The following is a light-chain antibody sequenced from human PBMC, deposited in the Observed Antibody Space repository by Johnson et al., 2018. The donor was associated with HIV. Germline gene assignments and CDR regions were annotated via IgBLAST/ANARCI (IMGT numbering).Light chain of an antibody. CDR1: SSNIGNNY. CDR2: DNN. V-gene: IGLV1-51*01. J-gene: IGLJ1*01. CDR3: GTWVSSLGGGV. Sequence: QSVLTQPPSVSAAPGQKVTISCSGSSSNIGNNYVSWYQQLPGTAPKLLIYDNNKRPSGIPDRFSGSKSGTSATLGITGLQTGDEADYYCGTWVSSLGGGVFGTGTKVTVL.